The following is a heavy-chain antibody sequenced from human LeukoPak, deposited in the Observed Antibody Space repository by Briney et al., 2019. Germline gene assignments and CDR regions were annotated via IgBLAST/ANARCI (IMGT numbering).Heavy chain of an antibody. J-gene: IGHJ4*02. CDR3: AKDQGYSGYDPLDY. D-gene: IGHD5-12*01. V-gene: IGHV3-23*01. CDR2: ISGSGGRT. CDR1: GFTFSSYA. Sequence: AGGSLRLSCAASGFTFSSYAMTWVRQAPGMGLEWVSAISGSGGRTYYADSVKGRFTISRDNSKNTLYVQMNSLRAEDTAVYYCAKDQGYSGYDPLDYWGQGTLVTVSS.